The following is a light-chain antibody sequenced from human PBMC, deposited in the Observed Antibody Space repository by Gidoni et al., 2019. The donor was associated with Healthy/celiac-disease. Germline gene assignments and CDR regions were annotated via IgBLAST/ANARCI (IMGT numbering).Light chain of an antibody. J-gene: IGKJ4*01. Sequence: EIVLTQSPGTLSLSPGERATLSCRASQSVSSSYLAWYQQKPGQAPRLLTYGASSRATGIPDRFSGSGSGTDFTLTISRLEPEDFAVYYCQQYGSSHTFGGGTKVEIK. CDR3: QQYGSSHT. CDR1: QSVSSSY. CDR2: GAS. V-gene: IGKV3-20*01.